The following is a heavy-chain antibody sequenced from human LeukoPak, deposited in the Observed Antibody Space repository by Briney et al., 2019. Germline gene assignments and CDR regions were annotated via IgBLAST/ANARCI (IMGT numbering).Heavy chain of an antibody. Sequence: GGSLRLSCAASGFTFSSYGMHGVRQAPGKGLEWVADIWYDGSNKYYADSVKGRFTISRDNSKDTLYLQMNSLSAEDTAVYYCAKDLPIEAFDIWGQGTMVTVSS. CDR1: GFTFSSYG. J-gene: IGHJ3*02. CDR3: AKDLPIEAFDI. CDR2: IWYDGSNK. V-gene: IGHV3-30*02.